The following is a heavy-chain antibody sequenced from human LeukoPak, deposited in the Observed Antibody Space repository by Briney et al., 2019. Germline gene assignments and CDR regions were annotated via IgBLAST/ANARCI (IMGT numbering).Heavy chain of an antibody. Sequence: PGGSLRLSCAASGFTFSRYWMHWVRQAPGKGLVWVSRINSDGSSTIYADSVKGRFTIYRDNAKNTLYLQMNSLRAGDTAVYYCASTSYYDFWSGWRPAGEYFQHWGQGTLVTVSS. CDR1: GFTFSRYW. V-gene: IGHV3-74*01. CDR2: INSDGSST. D-gene: IGHD3-3*01. CDR3: ASTSYYDFWSGWRPAGEYFQH. J-gene: IGHJ1*01.